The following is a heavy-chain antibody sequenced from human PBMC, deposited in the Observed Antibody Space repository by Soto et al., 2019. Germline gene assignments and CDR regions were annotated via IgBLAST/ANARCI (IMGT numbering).Heavy chain of an antibody. Sequence: QITLKESGPALVKPTQTLTLTCTFSGFSLSTSGVGVGWIRQPPGEALEWLALIYWDDYKHFSPSLESRLTITKDTSKNQVVLTMTNMDPVDTATYYCVHKGGGDRILDYWGLGTLVTVSS. J-gene: IGHJ4*02. D-gene: IGHD3-16*01. CDR2: IYWDDYK. V-gene: IGHV2-5*02. CDR3: VHKGGGDRILDY. CDR1: GFSLSTSGVG.